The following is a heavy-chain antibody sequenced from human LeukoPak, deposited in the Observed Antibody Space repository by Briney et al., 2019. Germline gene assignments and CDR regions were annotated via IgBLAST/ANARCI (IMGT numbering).Heavy chain of an antibody. CDR3: ARERMTGDAFDI. Sequence: SETLSLTCTVSGGSISSYYWSWIRQPAGKGLEWIGRIYTSGSTNYNPSLKSRVTISVDTSKNQFSLKLSSVTAADTAVYYCARERMTGDAFDIWGQGTMVTVSS. V-gene: IGHV4-4*07. D-gene: IGHD2-8*01. J-gene: IGHJ3*02. CDR1: GGSISSYY. CDR2: IYTSGST.